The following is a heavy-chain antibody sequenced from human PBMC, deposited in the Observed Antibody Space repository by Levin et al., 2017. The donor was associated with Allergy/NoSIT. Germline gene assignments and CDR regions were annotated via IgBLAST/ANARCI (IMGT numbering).Heavy chain of an antibody. Sequence: ASVKVSCKASGYTFTGYYMHWVRQAPGQGLEWMGRINPNSGGTNYAQKFQGRVTMTRDTSISTAYMELSRLRSDDTAVYYCARVRTVTTRVPEYFQHWGQGTLVTVSS. V-gene: IGHV1-2*06. D-gene: IGHD4-17*01. J-gene: IGHJ1*01. CDR2: INPNSGGT. CDR3: ARVRTVTTRVPEYFQH. CDR1: GYTFTGYY.